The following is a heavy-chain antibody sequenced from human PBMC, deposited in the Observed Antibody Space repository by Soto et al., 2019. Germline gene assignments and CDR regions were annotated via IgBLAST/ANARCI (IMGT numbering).Heavy chain of an antibody. CDR2: INPSGGST. J-gene: IGHJ6*02. V-gene: IGHV1-46*01. CDR3: ARDKRVVVTPTTYYYYGIDV. CDR1: GYTFTSYY. Sequence: ASVKVSCKASGYTFTSYYMHWVRQAPGQGLEWMGIINPSGGSTSYAQKFQGRVTMTRDTSTSTVYMELSSLRSEDTAVYYCARDKRVVVTPTTYYYYGIDVWGQGTTVTGSS. D-gene: IGHD2-21*02.